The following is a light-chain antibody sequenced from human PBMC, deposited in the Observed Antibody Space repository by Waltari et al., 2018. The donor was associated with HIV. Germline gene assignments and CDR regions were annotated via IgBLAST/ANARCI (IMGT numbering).Light chain of an antibody. J-gene: IGKJ3*01. V-gene: IGKV1-12*02. CDR3: QQANSFPFT. CDR1: QGIGTY. Sequence: DVQMTQSPSSVSESVGDSVTITCRASQGIGTYLAWYQQKPVKAPKLLISSASTLESGVPSRFSGSGSGTDFTLTINSLQPEDFTTYYCQQANSFPFTFGPGTKVDIK. CDR2: SAS.